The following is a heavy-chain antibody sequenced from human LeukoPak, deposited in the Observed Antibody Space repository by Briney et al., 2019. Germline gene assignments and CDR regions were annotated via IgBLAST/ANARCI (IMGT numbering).Heavy chain of an antibody. CDR3: ATAYGDFRAEGRYFDS. CDR1: GYSFTSYW. D-gene: IGHD4-17*01. V-gene: IGHV5-51*01. CDR2: IYPGDSDT. Sequence: GESLKISCKGSGYSFTSYWIGWVRQMPGKGLEWMGIIYPGDSDTRYSPSFQGQVTISADKSISTAYLQWSSLKASDTAVYYCATAYGDFRAEGRYFDSWGQGTLVTVSS. J-gene: IGHJ4*02.